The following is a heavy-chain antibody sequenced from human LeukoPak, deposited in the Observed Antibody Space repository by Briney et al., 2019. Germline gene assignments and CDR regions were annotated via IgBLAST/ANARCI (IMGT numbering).Heavy chain of an antibody. Sequence: GESLKISFKGSGYRFTSYWIGWVRPMPGKGLEWMGIIYPGDSDTRYSPSFQGQVTISADQSIRTAYLQWSSLKASDTAMYYCAGYRFRDCGGDCYPWGQGTLVTVSS. CDR3: AGYRFRDCGGDCYP. D-gene: IGHD2-21*02. V-gene: IGHV5-51*01. J-gene: IGHJ5*02. CDR2: IYPGDSDT. CDR1: GYRFTSYW.